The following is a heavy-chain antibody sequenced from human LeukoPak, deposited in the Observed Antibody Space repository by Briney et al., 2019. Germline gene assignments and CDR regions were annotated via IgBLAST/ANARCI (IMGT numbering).Heavy chain of an antibody. Sequence: GGSLRLSCAASGFTFISYDIHWVRQAPGKGLEWVAVISYDGSNKYYADSVKGRFTISRDNSKNTLYLQMNSLITEDTAVYYCAKGYSSGWSIFDYWGQGTLVTVSS. V-gene: IGHV3-30*18. CDR2: ISYDGSNK. D-gene: IGHD6-19*01. CDR1: GFTFISYD. CDR3: AKGYSSGWSIFDY. J-gene: IGHJ4*02.